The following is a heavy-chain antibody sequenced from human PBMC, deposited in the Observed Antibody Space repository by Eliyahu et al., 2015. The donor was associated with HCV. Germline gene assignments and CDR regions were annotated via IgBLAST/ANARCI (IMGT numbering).Heavy chain of an antibody. CDR2: ISPYNGNT. CDR1: DYTXSNYG. J-gene: IGHJ6*02. V-gene: IGHV1-18*01. CDR3: ARERVEDYGMDV. D-gene: IGHD3-3*01. Sequence: QAQLVQSVTEVKKPGASGKVSCXXSDYTXSNYGINWVRQAPGQGLEWMGWISPYNGNTNYAXNLQGRVTMTTDTSTSTAYMELRSLRSDDTAIYYCARERVEDYGMDVWGQGTTVSVSS.